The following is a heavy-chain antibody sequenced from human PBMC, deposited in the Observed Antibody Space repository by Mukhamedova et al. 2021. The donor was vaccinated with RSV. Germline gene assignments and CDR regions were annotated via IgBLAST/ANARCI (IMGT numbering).Heavy chain of an antibody. D-gene: IGHD3-22*01. J-gene: IGHJ4*02. CDR2: ISGSGGST. V-gene: IGHV3-23*01. CDR3: ATPDSSGYYYYFDY. Sequence: GKGLEWVSAISGSGGSTYYADSVKGRFTISRDNSKNTLYLQMNSLRAEDTAVYYCATPDSSGYYYYFDYWGQGTLVIVSS.